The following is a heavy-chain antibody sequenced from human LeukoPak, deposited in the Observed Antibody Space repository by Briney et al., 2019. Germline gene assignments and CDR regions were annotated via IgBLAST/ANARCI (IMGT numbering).Heavy chain of an antibody. CDR3: ARTTVTTHTKFDY. Sequence: SETLSLTCAVYGGSFSGYYWSWIRQPPGKGLEWIGEINHSGSTNYNPSLKSRVTISVDTSKNQFSLNLSSVTAADTAVYYCARTTVTTHTKFDYWGQGTLVTVSS. CDR1: GGSFSGYY. V-gene: IGHV4-34*01. J-gene: IGHJ4*02. D-gene: IGHD4-17*01. CDR2: INHSGST.